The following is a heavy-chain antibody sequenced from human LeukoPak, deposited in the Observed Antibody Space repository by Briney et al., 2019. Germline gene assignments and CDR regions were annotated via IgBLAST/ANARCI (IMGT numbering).Heavy chain of an antibody. CDR1: GFTFSSYG. CDR2: IWYDGSNK. J-gene: IGHJ5*02. Sequence: PGGSLRLSCAASGFTFSSYGMHWVRQAPGKGLEWVAVIWYDGSNKYYADSVKGRFTISRDNSKNTLYLQMNSLRAEDTAVYYCARDRYYDSSGYLVPSGSWGQGTLVTVSS. CDR3: ARDRYYDSSGYLVPSGS. V-gene: IGHV3-33*01. D-gene: IGHD3-22*01.